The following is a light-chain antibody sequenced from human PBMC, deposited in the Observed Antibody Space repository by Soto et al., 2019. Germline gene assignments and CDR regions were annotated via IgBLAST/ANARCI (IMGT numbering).Light chain of an antibody. J-gene: IGLJ1*01. CDR3: SSYTTGSTLYV. CDR2: EVS. Sequence: QSALTQPASVSGSPGQSITISCTGSSNDIGAYKYVSWYQQYPGKAPKLIIFEVSNRPSGVSNRFSGSKSGNTASLTIAGLQADDEADYHCSSYTTGSTLYVFGGGTKLTVL. CDR1: SNDIGAYKY. V-gene: IGLV2-14*01.